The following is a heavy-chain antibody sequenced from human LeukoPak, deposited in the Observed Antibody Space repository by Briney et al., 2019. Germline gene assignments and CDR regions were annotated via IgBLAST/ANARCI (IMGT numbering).Heavy chain of an antibody. Sequence: SETLSLTCTVSGGSISSYYWGWIRQPPGKGLEWIGSIYYSGSTYYNPSLKSRVTISVDTSKNQLSLKLSSVTAADTAVYYCATEDGYSSSNVWGKGTTVTVSS. CDR2: IYYSGST. J-gene: IGHJ6*04. D-gene: IGHD6-6*01. CDR1: GGSISSYY. CDR3: ATEDGYSSSNV. V-gene: IGHV4-39*01.